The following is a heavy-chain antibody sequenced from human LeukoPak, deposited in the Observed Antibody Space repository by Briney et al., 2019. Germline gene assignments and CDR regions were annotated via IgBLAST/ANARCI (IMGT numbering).Heavy chain of an antibody. J-gene: IGHJ4*02. V-gene: IGHV4-34*01. CDR2: INHSGST. CDR3: ARRGLGFN. D-gene: IGHD6-19*01. Sequence: PSETLSLTCAVYGGSFSGYYWSWIRQPPGKGLEWIGEINHSGSTNYNPSLKSRVTISVDTSKNQFSLKLSSVTAADTAVYYCARRGLGFNWGQGTLVTVSS. CDR1: GGSFSGYY.